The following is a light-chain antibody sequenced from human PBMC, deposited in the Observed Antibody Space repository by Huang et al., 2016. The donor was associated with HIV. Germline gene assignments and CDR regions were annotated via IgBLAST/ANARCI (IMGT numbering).Light chain of an antibody. CDR1: QSVSSY. J-gene: IGKJ4*01. CDR2: EAS. Sequence: VLTQTPATLSLSPGERATLSCRASQSVSSYLAWYQQKPGQAPRLLIYEASKRAPGVPARFSGSGSGTDFSLTISSLEPEDFAVYYCQQRSNWPPLTFGGGTKVEIK. V-gene: IGKV3-11*01. CDR3: QQRSNWPPLT.